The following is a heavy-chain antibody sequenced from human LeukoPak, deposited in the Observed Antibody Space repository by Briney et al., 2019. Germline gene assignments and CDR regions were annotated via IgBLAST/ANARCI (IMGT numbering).Heavy chain of an antibody. CDR3: ARDNYYLWSGYYRMVRWFDP. CDR2: ISSSSSYI. CDR1: GFIFSSYS. J-gene: IGHJ5*02. D-gene: IGHD3-3*01. Sequence: GGSLRLSCAASGFIFSSYSMNWVRQAPGKGLEWVSSISSSSSYIYYADSVKGRFTISRDNAKNSLYLQMNSLRAEDTAVYYCARDNYYLWSGYYRMVRWFDPWGQGTLVTVSS. V-gene: IGHV3-21*01.